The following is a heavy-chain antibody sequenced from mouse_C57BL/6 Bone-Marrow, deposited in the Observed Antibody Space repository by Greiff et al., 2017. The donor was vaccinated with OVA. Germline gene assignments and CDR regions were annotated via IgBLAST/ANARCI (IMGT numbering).Heavy chain of an antibody. CDR3: ARGSYDYVRGAFDY. V-gene: IGHV1-80*01. J-gene: IGHJ2*01. Sequence: VQLQQSGAELVKPGASVKISCKASGYAFSSYWMNWVKQRPGKGLEWIGQIYPGDGDTNYNGKFKGKATLTADKSSSTAYMQLSSLTSEDSAVYFCARGSYDYVRGAFDYWGQGTTLTVSS. CDR2: IYPGDGDT. D-gene: IGHD2-4*01. CDR1: GYAFSSYW.